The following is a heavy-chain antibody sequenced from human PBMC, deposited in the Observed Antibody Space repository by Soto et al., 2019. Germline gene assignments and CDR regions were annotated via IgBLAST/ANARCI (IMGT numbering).Heavy chain of an antibody. V-gene: IGHV4-61*01. CDR3: ARGVGFGYYYYHMDL. CDR1: GVSVSGSSC. CDR2: IFYNGTT. J-gene: IGHJ6*02. Sequence: SSETLSLTCTVSGVSVSGSSCWTWIRQAPGKGLEWIGCIFYNGTTNYNPSPRGPVTISVDTSKNQFSLKVTSVTAADTAVYYCARGVGFGYYYYHMDLWGQGTTVTVSS. D-gene: IGHD3-10*01.